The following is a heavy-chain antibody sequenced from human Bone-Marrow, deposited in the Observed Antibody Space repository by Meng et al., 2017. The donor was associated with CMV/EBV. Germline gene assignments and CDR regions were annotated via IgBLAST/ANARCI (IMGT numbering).Heavy chain of an antibody. CDR2: IKSKTDDGTT. CDR1: GFTFSAYS. V-gene: IGHV3-15*01. J-gene: IGHJ4*02. CDR3: TTGGHYFGD. D-gene: IGHD3-10*01. Sequence: GGSLRLSCAASGFTFSAYSMHWVRQAPGKGLDWVGRIKSKTDDGTTDYAAPLKGRFTISRDDSKNTLFLQMNGLKTEDTALYYCTTGGHYFGDWGQGTLVTVSS.